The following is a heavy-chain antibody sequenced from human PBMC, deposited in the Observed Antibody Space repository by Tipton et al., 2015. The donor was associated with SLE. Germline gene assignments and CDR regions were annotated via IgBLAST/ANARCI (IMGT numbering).Heavy chain of an antibody. J-gene: IGHJ3*02. CDR1: GGSISSSSYY. CDR3: ARDEATIGAFDI. V-gene: IGHV4-39*07. CDR2: IYYSGST. Sequence: TLSLTCTVSGGSISSSSYYWGWIRQPPGKGLEWIGSIYYSGSTYYNPSLKSRVTISVDTSKNQFSLKVSSVTAADTAVYYCARDEATIGAFDIWGQGTMVTVSS. D-gene: IGHD5-12*01.